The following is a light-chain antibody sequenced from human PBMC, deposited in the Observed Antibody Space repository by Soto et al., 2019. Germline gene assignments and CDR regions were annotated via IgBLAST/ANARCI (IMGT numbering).Light chain of an antibody. Sequence: IVLTQSPATLSLSPGERATLSCRASQSVSSSYLAWYQQKPGQAPRLLIYGASTRATGIPARFSGSGSGTEFTLTISSLQSEDFAVYYCQQYNNWPPLTFGPGTRVDIK. V-gene: IGKV3-15*01. J-gene: IGKJ3*01. CDR2: GAS. CDR1: QSVSSSY. CDR3: QQYNNWPPLT.